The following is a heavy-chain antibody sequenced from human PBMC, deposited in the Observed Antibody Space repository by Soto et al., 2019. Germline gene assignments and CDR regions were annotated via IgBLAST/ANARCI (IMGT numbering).Heavy chain of an antibody. J-gene: IGHJ3*02. CDR3: ARAPSGGAKLLWFGDPTLGQWAMAFDI. D-gene: IGHD3-10*01. CDR2: IYYSGST. Sequence: QVQLQESGPGLVKPSQTLSLTCTVSGGSISSGGYYWSWIRQHPGKGLEWIGYIYYSGSTYYNPSLKSRVTISVDTSKNQFSLKLSSVTAADTAVYYCARAPSGGAKLLWFGDPTLGQWAMAFDIWGQGTMVTVSS. CDR1: GGSISSGGYY. V-gene: IGHV4-31*03.